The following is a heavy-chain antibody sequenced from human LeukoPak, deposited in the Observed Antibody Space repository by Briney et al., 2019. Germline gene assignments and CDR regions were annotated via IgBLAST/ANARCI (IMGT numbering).Heavy chain of an antibody. J-gene: IGHJ4*02. Sequence: ASVKVSCKVSGYTLTELSMHWVRQAPGKGLERMGGFDPEDGETIYAQKFQGRVTMTEDTSTDTAYMELSSLRPEDTAVYYCATHIPPGSGWYYFDYWGQGTLVTVSS. V-gene: IGHV1-24*01. CDR2: FDPEDGET. CDR1: GYTLTELS. D-gene: IGHD6-19*01. CDR3: ATHIPPGSGWYYFDY.